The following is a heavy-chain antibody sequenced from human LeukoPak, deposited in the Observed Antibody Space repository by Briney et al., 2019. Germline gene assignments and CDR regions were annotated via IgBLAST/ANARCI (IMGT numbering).Heavy chain of an antibody. J-gene: IGHJ5*02. Sequence: SETLSLTCTVSGGSISSSSYYWGWIRQPPGKGLEWIGSIYYSGSTYYNPSLKSRVTISVDTSKNQFSLKLSSVTAADTAVYYCARHFVPMAPSSFDPWGQGTLVTVSS. D-gene: IGHD3-10*01. CDR2: IYYSGST. V-gene: IGHV4-39*01. CDR3: ARHFVPMAPSSFDP. CDR1: GGSISSSSYY.